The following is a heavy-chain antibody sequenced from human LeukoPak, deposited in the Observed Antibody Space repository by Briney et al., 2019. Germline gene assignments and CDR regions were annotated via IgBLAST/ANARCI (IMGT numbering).Heavy chain of an antibody. J-gene: IGHJ6*03. CDR3: ARVGSGTYIDNFYMDG. V-gene: IGHV1-69*05. Sequence: ASVKVSCKASGGTFSSYIISWVRQAPGQGLEWMGRLIPVFHTPKYAQKFQGRVTITTDASTNTAYMELSSLRSEDTAVYYCARVGSGTYIDNFYMDGWGKGTTVIVSS. D-gene: IGHD1-1*01. CDR2: LIPVFHTP. CDR1: GGTFSSYI.